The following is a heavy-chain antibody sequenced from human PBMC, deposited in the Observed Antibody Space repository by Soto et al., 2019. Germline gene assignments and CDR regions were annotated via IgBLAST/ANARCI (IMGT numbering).Heavy chain of an antibody. J-gene: IGHJ4*02. V-gene: IGHV3-15*01. CDR1: GFTFSNAL. CDR2: IKSKTDGGTT. CDR3: TSELHWLCFDY. Sequence: PGGSLRVSCAASGFTFSNALMSWVRQSPGKGLEWVGRIKSKTDGGTTDYAAPVKGRFTISRDDSKNTLYLQMNSLKTEDTAVYYCTSELHWLCFDYWGQGTLVTVSS. D-gene: IGHD6-19*01.